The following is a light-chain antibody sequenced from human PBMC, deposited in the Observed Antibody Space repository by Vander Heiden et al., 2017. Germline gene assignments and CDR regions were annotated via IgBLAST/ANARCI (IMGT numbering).Light chain of an antibody. CDR3: QVWDSSSDHVV. Sequence: SYVLTQPPSVSVAPGQTARITCGGTHIGSKSVHWYQQKPAQAPGLLVYDDSDRHSGIPERFSGSNSGNTATLTTSRVEAGDEADYYCQVWDSSSDHVVFGGGTKLTVL. V-gene: IGLV3-21*02. J-gene: IGLJ2*01. CDR2: DDS. CDR1: HIGSKS.